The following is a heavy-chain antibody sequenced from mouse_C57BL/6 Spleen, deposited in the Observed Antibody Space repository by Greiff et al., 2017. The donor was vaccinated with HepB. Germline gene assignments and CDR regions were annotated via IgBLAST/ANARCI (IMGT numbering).Heavy chain of an antibody. CDR3: AREYYGSSYGGFAY. CDR2: ISDGGSYT. CDR1: GFTFSSYA. Sequence: EVQLVESGGGLVKPGGSLKLSCAASGFTFSSYAMSWVRQTPEKRLEWVATISDGGSYTYYPDNVKGRFTISRDNAKNNLYLQMSHLKSEDTAMYYCAREYYGSSYGGFAYWGQGTLVTVSA. J-gene: IGHJ3*01. D-gene: IGHD1-1*01. V-gene: IGHV5-4*01.